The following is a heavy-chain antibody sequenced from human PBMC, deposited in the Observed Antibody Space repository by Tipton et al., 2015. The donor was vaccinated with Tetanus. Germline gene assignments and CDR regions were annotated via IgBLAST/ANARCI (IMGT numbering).Heavy chain of an antibody. D-gene: IGHD3-22*01. V-gene: IGHV4-4*08. CDR2: ISHSGTT. CDR1: GASISPYY. Sequence: TLSLTCAVSGASISPYYWSWIRQPPGKGLEWLGYISHSGTTNYNPSLMSRVTLSLDTARGQFSLKLTSVTAADAAVYFCARDRRDFAYDSRGFYSPLYYFDNWGQGLRVTVSS. CDR3: ARDRRDFAYDSRGFYSPLYYFDN. J-gene: IGHJ4*02.